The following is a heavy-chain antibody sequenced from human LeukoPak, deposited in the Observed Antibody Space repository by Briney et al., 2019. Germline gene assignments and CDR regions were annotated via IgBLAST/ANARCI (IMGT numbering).Heavy chain of an antibody. Sequence: GGSLRLSCAASGFTFSSYWMHWVRQAPGKGLVWVSRINSDGSSTSYADSVKGRFTNSKDNAKNTLYLQMNSLRAEDTAVYYCARDPGFGELLSPGNWYFDLWGRGTLVTVSS. V-gene: IGHV3-74*01. CDR3: ARDPGFGELLSPGNWYFDL. D-gene: IGHD3-10*01. CDR2: INSDGSST. J-gene: IGHJ2*01. CDR1: GFTFSSYW.